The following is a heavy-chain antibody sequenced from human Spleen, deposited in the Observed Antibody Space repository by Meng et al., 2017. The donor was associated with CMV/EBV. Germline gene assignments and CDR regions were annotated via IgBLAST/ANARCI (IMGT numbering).Heavy chain of an antibody. CDR1: GYTFNDYY. CDR3: VRDRDAGMASYYYYGMDV. J-gene: IGHJ6*02. D-gene: IGHD5-18*01. V-gene: IGHV1-2*02. Sequence: ASVKVSCKTSGYTFNDYYIHWVRQAPGQGLEWMGWISPNNGATNYAQKFQGRLIMTRDTSISTAYMVLSSLRSDDTAVYYCVRDRDAGMASYYYYGMDVWGQGTTVTVSS. CDR2: ISPNNGAT.